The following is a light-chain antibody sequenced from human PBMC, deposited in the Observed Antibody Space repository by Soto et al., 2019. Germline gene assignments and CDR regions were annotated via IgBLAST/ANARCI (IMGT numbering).Light chain of an antibody. J-gene: IGKJ3*01. Sequence: EIVLTQSPGTLSLSPGEGATLSCRASQTISSGSLAWYQQKPGQPPRLLIYGGSSRAAGIPDRFSGSGSGTDFSLTISSLQPEDFATYYCQQANSFPFTFGPGTKVDIK. V-gene: IGKV3-20*01. CDR1: QTISSGS. CDR2: GGS. CDR3: QQANSFPFT.